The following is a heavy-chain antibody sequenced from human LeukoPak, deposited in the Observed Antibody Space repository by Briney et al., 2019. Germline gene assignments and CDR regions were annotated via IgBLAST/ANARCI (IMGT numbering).Heavy chain of an antibody. CDR3: ARLDIVVVPAAAYYFDY. D-gene: IGHD2-2*01. CDR1: GYSFTSYW. V-gene: IGHV5-51*01. Sequence: GESLKISCKGSGYSFTSYWIGWVRQMPGKGLEWMGIIYPGDSDTRYSPSFQGQATISADKSISTAYLQWSSLKASDTAMYYCARLDIVVVPAAAYYFDYWGQGTLVTVSS. J-gene: IGHJ4*02. CDR2: IYPGDSDT.